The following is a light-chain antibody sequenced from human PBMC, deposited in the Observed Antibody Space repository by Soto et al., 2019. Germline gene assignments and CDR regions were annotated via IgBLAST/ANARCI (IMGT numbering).Light chain of an antibody. Sequence: IGLTQSPGTLSLSPGERATLSCRASQSINSRYLAWYQQKPGQAPRLLIYAASSRATGIPDRFSGSGSGTDFTLTISRLETEDFAVYYCQQFGSSPGVTFGPGTKVDIK. J-gene: IGKJ3*01. CDR2: AAS. CDR1: QSINSRY. V-gene: IGKV3-20*01. CDR3: QQFGSSPGVT.